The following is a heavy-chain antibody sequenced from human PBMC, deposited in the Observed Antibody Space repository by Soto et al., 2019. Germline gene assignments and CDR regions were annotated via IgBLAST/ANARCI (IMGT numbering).Heavy chain of an antibody. CDR3: AKDLALIAARPNEGSPSQLFDY. CDR1: GFTFSSYA. CDR2: ISGSGGST. V-gene: IGHV3-23*01. D-gene: IGHD6-6*01. J-gene: IGHJ4*02. Sequence: GGSLRLSCAASGFTFSSYAMSWVRQAPGKGLEWVSAISGSGGSTYYADSVKGRFTISRDNSKNTLYLQMNSLRAEDTAVYYCAKDLALIAARPNEGSPSQLFDYWGQGTLVTVSS.